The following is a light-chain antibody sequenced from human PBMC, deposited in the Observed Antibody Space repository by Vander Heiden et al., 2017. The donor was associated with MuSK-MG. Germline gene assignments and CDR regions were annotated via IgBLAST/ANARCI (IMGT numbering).Light chain of an antibody. CDR3: QTYNTAVA. J-gene: IGKJ1*01. V-gene: IGKV1-27*01. Sequence: DIQLTQSPSSLSASLGDRVRITCRASQGITNFLAWYQQKPGKAPKLLIYDASTLHSGVPSRFRGSGSGTDFTFIITSLQPEDVATYYCQTYNTAVAFGQGTKVAIK. CDR2: DAS. CDR1: QGITNF.